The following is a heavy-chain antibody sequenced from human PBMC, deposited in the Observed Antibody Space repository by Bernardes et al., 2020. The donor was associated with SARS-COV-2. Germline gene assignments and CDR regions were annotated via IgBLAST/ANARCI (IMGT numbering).Heavy chain of an antibody. CDR3: ARDGDSNYDTSGYYFDS. J-gene: IGHJ4*02. CDR2: ISHGGTS. CDR1: GGSVHSTNY. Sequence: SDTLSLTCSVSGGSVHSTNYWTWVRQPPGGGLEWIGEISHGGTSSYNPSLKSRVTMFLEKSKNQSSLRLTSVTAADTAVYYCARDGDSNYDTSGYYFDSWGAGILVTVSA. D-gene: IGHD3-22*01. V-gene: IGHV4-4*02.